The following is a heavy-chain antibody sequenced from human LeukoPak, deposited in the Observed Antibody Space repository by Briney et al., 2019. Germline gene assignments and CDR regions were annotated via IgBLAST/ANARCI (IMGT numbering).Heavy chain of an antibody. V-gene: IGHV1-46*01. CDR1: GYTFTSYY. Sequence: ASVKVSCKASGYTFTSYYMHWVRHAPGQGLEWMGIINPSGGSTSYAQKFQGRVTMTRDTSTSTVYMELSSLRSEDTAVYYCARDLRYYYDSSGYEAGDYWGQGTLVTVSS. CDR2: INPSGGST. D-gene: IGHD3-22*01. CDR3: ARDLRYYYDSSGYEAGDY. J-gene: IGHJ4*02.